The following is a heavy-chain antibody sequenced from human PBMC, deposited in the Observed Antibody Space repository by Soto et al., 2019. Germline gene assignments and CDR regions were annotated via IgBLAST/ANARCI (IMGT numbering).Heavy chain of an antibody. D-gene: IGHD3-16*01. CDR3: ARWALSEMGARGYYFDY. CDR1: GYTFTSYY. J-gene: IGHJ4*02. Sequence: ASVKVSCKASGYTFTSYYMHWVRQAPGQGLEWMGIINPSGGSTSYAQKFQGRVTMTRDTSTSTVYMELSSLRSEDTAVYYCARWALSEMGARGYYFDYWGQGTLVTVSS. CDR2: INPSGGST. V-gene: IGHV1-46*03.